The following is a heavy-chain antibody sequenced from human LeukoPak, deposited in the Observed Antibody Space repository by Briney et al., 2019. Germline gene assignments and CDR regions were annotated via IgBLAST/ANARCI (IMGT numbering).Heavy chain of an antibody. J-gene: IGHJ4*02. D-gene: IGHD3-22*01. CDR3: ARGVGYDSSGYFDY. CDR1: GGSISSGSYY. CDR2: IYTSGST. V-gene: IGHV4-61*02. Sequence: SETLSLTCTVSGGSISSGSYYWSWIRQPAGKGLEWIGRIYTSGSTNYNPSLKSRVTISVDMSKNQFSLKLSSVTAGDTAVYYCARGVGYDSSGYFDYWGQGTLVTVSS.